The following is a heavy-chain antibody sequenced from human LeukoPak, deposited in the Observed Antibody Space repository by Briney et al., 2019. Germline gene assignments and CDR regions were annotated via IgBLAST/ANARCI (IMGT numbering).Heavy chain of an antibody. J-gene: IGHJ4*02. CDR2: TYYRSKWYS. Sequence: SQTLSLTCAISGDSVSSNSAAWNWIRQSPSRGLEWLGRTYYRSKWYSDYAVSVKSRITINSDTSKNQFSLQLNSVTPEDTAVYYCARAAGGWYNTNFDYWGQGTLVTVSS. CDR1: GDSVSSNSAA. V-gene: IGHV6-1*01. D-gene: IGHD6-19*01. CDR3: ARAAGGWYNTNFDY.